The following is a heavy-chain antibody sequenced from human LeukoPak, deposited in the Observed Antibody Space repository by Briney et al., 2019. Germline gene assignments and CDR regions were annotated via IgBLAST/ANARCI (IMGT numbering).Heavy chain of an antibody. J-gene: IGHJ4*02. D-gene: IGHD4-11*01. CDR3: AKLTTS. CDR1: GGTFSSYA. CDR2: IIPIFGTA. Sequence: AASVTVSCTASGGTFSSYAISWVRQAPGQGLEWMGGIIPIFGTANYAQKFQGRVTITADESTSTAYMELSSLRSEDTAVYYCAKLTTSWGQGTLVTVSS. V-gene: IGHV1-69*13.